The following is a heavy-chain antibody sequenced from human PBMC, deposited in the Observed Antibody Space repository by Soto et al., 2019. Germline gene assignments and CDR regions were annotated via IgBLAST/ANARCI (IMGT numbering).Heavy chain of an antibody. Sequence: PSETLSLTCTVSGDSISSGDYYWCWIRQPPGKGLEWTGYIYYSGSTYYNPSLKSRVTISVDTSKNQFSLKLSSVTAADTAVYYCARGVTPGWRLPRGEAFVIWGQGTMVTVSS. D-gene: IGHD6-25*01. J-gene: IGHJ3*02. CDR3: ARGVTPGWRLPRGEAFVI. CDR1: GDSISSGDYY. V-gene: IGHV4-30-4*01. CDR2: IYYSGST.